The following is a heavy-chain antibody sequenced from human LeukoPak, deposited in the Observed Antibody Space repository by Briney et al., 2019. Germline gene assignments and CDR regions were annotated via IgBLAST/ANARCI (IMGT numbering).Heavy chain of an antibody. CDR2: ISYDGSNK. V-gene: IGHV3-30*14. CDR1: GFTFSSYA. J-gene: IGHJ4*02. D-gene: IGHD3-3*01. CDR3: ARAIVDYDFWSGPFDY. Sequence: PGRSLRLSCAASGFTFSSYAMHWVRQAPGKGLEWVAVISYDGSNKYYADSVKGRFTISRDNSKNTLYLQMNSLRAEDTAVYYCARAIVDYDFWSGPFDYWGQGTLVTVSS.